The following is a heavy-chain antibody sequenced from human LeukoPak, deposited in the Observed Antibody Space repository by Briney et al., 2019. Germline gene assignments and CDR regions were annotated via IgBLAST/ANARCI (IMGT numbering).Heavy chain of an antibody. V-gene: IGHV1-69*04. Sequence: ASVKVSCKASGYTFTSYGISWVRQAPGQGLKWMGRIIPILGIAKYAQKFQGRVTITADKSTSTAYMELSSLRSEDTAVYYCARRYYDSSGYVVFWGQGTLVTVSS. J-gene: IGHJ4*02. CDR1: GYTFTSYG. CDR3: ARRYYDSSGYVVF. D-gene: IGHD3-22*01. CDR2: IIPILGIA.